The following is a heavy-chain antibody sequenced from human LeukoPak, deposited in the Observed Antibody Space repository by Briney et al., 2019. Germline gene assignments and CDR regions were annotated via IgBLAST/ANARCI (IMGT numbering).Heavy chain of an antibody. Sequence: ASVKVSCKASGYTFTSYGISWVRQAPGQGLEWMGWISAYNGNTNYAQKLQGRVTMTTDTSTSTAYMELRSLRSDDTAVYYCATFAPAPLLWFGEPTSFDYWGQGTLVTVSS. CDR1: GYTFTSYG. D-gene: IGHD3-10*01. CDR3: ATFAPAPLLWFGEPTSFDY. J-gene: IGHJ4*02. CDR2: ISAYNGNT. V-gene: IGHV1-18*01.